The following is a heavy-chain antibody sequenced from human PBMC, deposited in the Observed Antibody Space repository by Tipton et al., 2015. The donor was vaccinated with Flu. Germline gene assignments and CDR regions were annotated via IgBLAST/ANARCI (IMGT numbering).Heavy chain of an antibody. Sequence: SLRLSCAASGFTFSSYDMHWVRQATGEGLQWASGIDSAGDTYYLDSVKGRFTISRDNAKNSLYLQMNSLRAGDTAVYFCARGPLPDSNWYNGMDVWGQGTTVTVSS. J-gene: IGHJ6*02. V-gene: IGHV3-13*01. CDR2: IDSAGDT. D-gene: IGHD6-13*01. CDR1: GFTFSSYD. CDR3: ARGPLPDSNWYNGMDV.